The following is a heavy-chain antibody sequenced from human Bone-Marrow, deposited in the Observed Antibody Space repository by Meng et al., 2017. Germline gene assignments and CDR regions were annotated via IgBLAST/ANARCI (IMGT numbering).Heavy chain of an antibody. Sequence: QVPLVQSGAEVKRAGAAVKDSCKAPGYTFPDDWLHWVRQAPGQGLEWMGRINPKSGDTHYAQRFQGRVTMTGDTSISTAYMELSGLRSDDTAMYYCARDEDISAAGKLFGDYWGQGTLVTVSS. V-gene: IGHV1-2*06. J-gene: IGHJ4*02. CDR2: INPKSGDT. CDR1: GYTFPDDW. D-gene: IGHD6-13*01. CDR3: ARDEDISAAGKLFGDY.